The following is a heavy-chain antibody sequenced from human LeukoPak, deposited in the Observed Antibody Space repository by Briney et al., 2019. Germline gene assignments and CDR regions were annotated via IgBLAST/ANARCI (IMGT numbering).Heavy chain of an antibody. CDR2: ISSSGSTI. Sequence: GGSLRLSCAASGFTFSDYYMSWIRQAPGKGLEWVSYISSSGSTIYYADSVKGRFTISRDNAKNSLCLQMNSLRAEDTAVYYCAGNPGIAAAGNNYWGQGTLVTVSS. CDR3: AGNPGIAAAGNNY. J-gene: IGHJ4*02. CDR1: GFTFSDYY. D-gene: IGHD6-13*01. V-gene: IGHV3-11*01.